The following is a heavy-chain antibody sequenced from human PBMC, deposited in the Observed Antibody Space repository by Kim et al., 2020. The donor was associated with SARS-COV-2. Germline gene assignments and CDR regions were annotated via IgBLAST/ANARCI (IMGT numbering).Heavy chain of an antibody. J-gene: IGHJ4*02. Sequence: SGGTNYAQKFQGRVTVTRDTAISTAYMELSRLRSDDTAVYCCAGPNPPDYWGQGTLVTVSS. CDR2: SGGT. V-gene: IGHV1-2*02. CDR3: AGPNPPDY.